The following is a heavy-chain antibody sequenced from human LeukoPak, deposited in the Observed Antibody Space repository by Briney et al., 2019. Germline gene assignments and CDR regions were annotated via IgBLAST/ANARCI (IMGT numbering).Heavy chain of an antibody. CDR2: ISNNGGYT. CDR3: AKQLGYCSDGSCYFPY. D-gene: IGHD2-15*01. J-gene: IGHJ4*02. Sequence: PGGSLRLSCAASRFTFNSYAMSWVRQAPGKGLEWVSAISNNGGYTYYADSVQGRSTISRDNSKSTLCLQMNSLRAEDTAVYYCAKQLGYCSDGSCYFPYWGQGTLVTVSS. V-gene: IGHV3-23*01. CDR1: RFTFNSYA.